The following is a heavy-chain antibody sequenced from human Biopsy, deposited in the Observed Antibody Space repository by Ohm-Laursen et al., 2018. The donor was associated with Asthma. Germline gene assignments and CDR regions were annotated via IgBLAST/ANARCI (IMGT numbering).Heavy chain of an antibody. D-gene: IGHD1-7*01. CDR3: AREGLTGTTAWFDP. Sequence: ASVKVSCKDSGYTFINYAIHGVRQAPGQRLEWMGWINAGNGNTKYSQKVQGRVTMTRGTSTSTVYMELSSLRSEDTAVYYCAREGLTGTTAWFDPWGQGTLVTVSS. V-gene: IGHV1-3*01. CDR2: INAGNGNT. J-gene: IGHJ5*02. CDR1: GYTFINYA.